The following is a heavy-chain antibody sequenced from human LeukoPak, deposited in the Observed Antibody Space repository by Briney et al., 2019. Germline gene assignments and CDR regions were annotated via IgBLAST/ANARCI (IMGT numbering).Heavy chain of an antibody. J-gene: IGHJ5*02. CDR1: GFTVSSNY. V-gene: IGHV3-53*01. CDR3: ARDRDANWFDP. Sequence: PGGSLRLSCAASGFTVSSNYMNWVRQAPGKGLEWVSVIYSGGSTYYADSVKGRFTISRDNSKNTLYLQMNSLRAEDTAVYYSARDRDANWFDPWGQGTLVTVSS. D-gene: IGHD3-10*01. CDR2: IYSGGST.